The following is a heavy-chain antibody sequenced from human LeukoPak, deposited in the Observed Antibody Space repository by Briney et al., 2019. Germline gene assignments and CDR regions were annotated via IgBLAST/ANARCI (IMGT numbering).Heavy chain of an antibody. CDR1: GYTFTGYY. CDR3: ARGAPITMIKTDQGFLDY. CDR2: INPNSGGT. D-gene: IGHD3-22*01. Sequence: GASVKVSCKASGYTFTGYYMHWVRQAPGQGLEWMGWINPNSGGTNYAQKFQGRVTMTRDTSISTAYMELSRLRSDDTAVYYCARGAPITMIKTDQGFLDYWGQGTLVTVSS. V-gene: IGHV1-2*02. J-gene: IGHJ4*02.